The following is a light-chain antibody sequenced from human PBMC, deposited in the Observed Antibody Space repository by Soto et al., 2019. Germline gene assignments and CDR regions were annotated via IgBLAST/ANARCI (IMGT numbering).Light chain of an antibody. J-gene: IGKJ4*01. CDR3: QQYNNWPTLT. CDR2: GAS. V-gene: IGKV3-15*01. CDR1: QSVTSN. Sequence: EIVMTQSPATLSVSPGERATLSCRASQSVTSNLAWYQQKPGQAPRLLIYGASTGATGIPARFSGSGSGTEFTLTISSLQSEDLAVYYCQQYNNWPTLTFGGGTKVDIK.